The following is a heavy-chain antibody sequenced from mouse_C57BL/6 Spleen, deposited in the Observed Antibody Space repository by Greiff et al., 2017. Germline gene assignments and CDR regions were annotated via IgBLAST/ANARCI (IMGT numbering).Heavy chain of an antibody. V-gene: IGHV2-6*01. CDR2: IWGVGST. CDR1: GFSLTSYG. Sequence: QVQLQQSGPGLVAPSQSLSITCTVSGFSLTSYGVDWVRQSPGKGLEWLGVIWGVGSTNYNSALKSRLSISKDNSKSQVFLKMNSLQTDDTAMYYCASDLSTMVTTRGLAYWGQGTLVTVSA. J-gene: IGHJ3*01. CDR3: ASDLSTMVTTRGLAY. D-gene: IGHD2-2*01.